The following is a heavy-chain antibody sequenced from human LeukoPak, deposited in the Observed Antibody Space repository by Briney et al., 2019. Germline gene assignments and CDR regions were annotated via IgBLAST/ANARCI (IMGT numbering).Heavy chain of an antibody. CDR1: GGTFSSYA. Sequence: SVKVSCKASGGTFSSYAISWVRQAPGQGLEWMGRIIPILGIANYAQKFQGRVAITADKSTSTAYMELGSLRSEDTAVYYCARDYGSGRNPDSWYFDYWGQGTLVTVSS. CDR2: IIPILGIA. V-gene: IGHV1-69*04. CDR3: ARDYGSGRNPDSWYFDY. D-gene: IGHD3-10*01. J-gene: IGHJ4*02.